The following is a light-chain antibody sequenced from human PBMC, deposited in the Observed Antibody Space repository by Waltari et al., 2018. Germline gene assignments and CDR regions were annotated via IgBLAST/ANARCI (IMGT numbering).Light chain of an antibody. J-gene: IGKJ2*01. Sequence: DIVMTQSPDSLVVSLGDSATINCKSSRNLLYSPNNKDFLAWYQQKPGQPPKLLIYWASTREAGVPDRFTGSGSGTDFSLTISSLQAEDVAVYYCQQYYDTPYTFGQGTKLEIK. CDR1: RNLLYSPNNKDF. CDR3: QQYYDTPYT. V-gene: IGKV4-1*01. CDR2: WAS.